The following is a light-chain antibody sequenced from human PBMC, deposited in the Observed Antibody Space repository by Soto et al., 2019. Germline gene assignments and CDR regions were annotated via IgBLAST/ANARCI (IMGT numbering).Light chain of an antibody. CDR3: SSYTSSSTLGV. J-gene: IGLJ1*01. CDR2: EVN. V-gene: IGLV2-14*01. CDR1: SSDVGGYNY. Sequence: QSVLTQPASVSGSPGQSITISCTGTSSDVGGYNYVSWYQQHPGKAPKLMIYEVNNRPSGVSNRFSGSKSGSTASLTISGLQAEDGADYYCSSYTSSSTLGVFGTGTKLTVL.